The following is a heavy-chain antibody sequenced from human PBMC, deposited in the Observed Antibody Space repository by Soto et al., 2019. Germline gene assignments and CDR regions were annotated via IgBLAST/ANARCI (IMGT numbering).Heavy chain of an antibody. CDR1: GGSISGHY. CDR3: ARVGSSGWSPDY. D-gene: IGHD6-19*01. CDR2: IFYTGST. V-gene: IGHV4-59*11. J-gene: IGHJ4*02. Sequence: PSETLSLTCTVSGGSISGHYWIWFRQSPGKGLEWIGYIFYTGSTNYNPSLKSRVTLSVDTSKNQFSLRLNSVTAADTAVYYCARVGSSGWSPDYWGQGTLVTVSS.